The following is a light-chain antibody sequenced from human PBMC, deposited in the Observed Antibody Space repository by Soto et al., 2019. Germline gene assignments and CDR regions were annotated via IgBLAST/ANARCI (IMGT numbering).Light chain of an antibody. CDR1: QSLSGGY. J-gene: IGKJ5*01. Sequence: EIVLTQSPGILSLSPGERATLSCRASQSLSGGYLAWFQQEPGQTPRLLIYSASNRATGIPDRFSGSGSGTDFTLTISRLEPEDFVVYYCQQNGSLPITFGQGTRLEIK. V-gene: IGKV3-20*01. CDR3: QQNGSLPIT. CDR2: SAS.